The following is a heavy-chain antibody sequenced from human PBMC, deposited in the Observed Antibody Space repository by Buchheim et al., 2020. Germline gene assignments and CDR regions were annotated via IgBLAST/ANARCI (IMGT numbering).Heavy chain of an antibody. Sequence: QVQLVESGGGVVQPGRSLRLSCAASGFTFSSYGMHWVRQAPGKGLEWVAVIWYDGSNKYYADSVKGRFTISRDNSKNTLYLQMNSLRAEDTAVYYCARVEGPSIAVAWDLWYFDLWGRGTL. CDR1: GFTFSSYG. D-gene: IGHD6-19*01. CDR2: IWYDGSNK. V-gene: IGHV3-33*01. J-gene: IGHJ2*01. CDR3: ARVEGPSIAVAWDLWYFDL.